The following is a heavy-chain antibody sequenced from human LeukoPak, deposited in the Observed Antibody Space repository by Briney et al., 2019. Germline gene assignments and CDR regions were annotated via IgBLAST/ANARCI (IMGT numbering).Heavy chain of an antibody. CDR3: ARAHSXSYHRYFDH. J-gene: IGHJ4*02. D-gene: IGHD1-26*01. V-gene: IGHV3-48*03. CDR2: ISTSGSTI. Sequence: PGGSLRLSCAASGFTFGSYEMNWVRQSPGKGLEWLSYISTSGSTIMYAGSGKGRLTISRDNGNNSLYLHLHSLIAGDTAVYYCARAHSXSYHRYFDHWGQGTVVTVSS. CDR1: GFTFGSYE.